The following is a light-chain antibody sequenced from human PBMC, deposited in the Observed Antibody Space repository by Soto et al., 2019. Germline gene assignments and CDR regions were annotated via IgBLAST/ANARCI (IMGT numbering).Light chain of an antibody. CDR2: GAS. V-gene: IGKV3-15*01. CDR1: QSVRSK. Sequence: EIVMTQSPATLSASPGERATLSCRAGQSVRSKLAWYQQKPGQAPRLLIYGASTRATGIPARFSGSGSGTEFTLTISSLQSEDFATYYCQQYNSWPRTFGQGTKVDIK. J-gene: IGKJ1*01. CDR3: QQYNSWPRT.